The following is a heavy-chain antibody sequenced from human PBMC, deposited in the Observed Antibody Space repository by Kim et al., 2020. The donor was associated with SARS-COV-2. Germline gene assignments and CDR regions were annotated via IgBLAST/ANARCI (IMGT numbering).Heavy chain of an antibody. Sequence: SETLSLTCPVSGGSISSYYWSWIRQPPGKGLEWIGYIYYSGSTNYNPSLKSRVTISIDTSKNQFSLKLSSVTAADTAVYYCARAREGYSSSWYLDYWGQGTLVTVSS. CDR1: GGSISSYY. CDR2: IYYSGST. CDR3: ARAREGYSSSWYLDY. D-gene: IGHD6-13*01. V-gene: IGHV4-59*01. J-gene: IGHJ4*02.